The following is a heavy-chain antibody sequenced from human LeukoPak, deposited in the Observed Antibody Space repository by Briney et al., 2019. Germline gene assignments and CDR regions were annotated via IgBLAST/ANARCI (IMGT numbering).Heavy chain of an antibody. CDR3: ARGPMVRGVYFDY. D-gene: IGHD3-10*01. CDR1: GFTVSDNY. Sequence: GGSLRLSRTASGFTVSDNYMSWVRQAPGKGLEWVSVIYSGGNTFYVDSVKGRFTISRDDSKNTLYLQMNSLRAEDTAVYYCARGPMVRGVYFDYWGQGTLVTVSS. CDR2: IYSGGNT. V-gene: IGHV3-53*01. J-gene: IGHJ4*02.